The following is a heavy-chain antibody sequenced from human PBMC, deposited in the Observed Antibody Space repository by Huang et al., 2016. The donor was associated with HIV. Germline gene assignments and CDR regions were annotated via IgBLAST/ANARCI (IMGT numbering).Heavy chain of an antibody. CDR1: GFTFSNYG. CDR2: ISYDGRYQ. D-gene: IGHD5-12*01. Sequence: QVQLVESGGGVVQPGRSLRLSCAASGFTFSNYGVHWVRQAPGKGLEWVGAISYDGRYQYYSDSVKGRFTISRDDSQNTLYLQMSSLRAEDTAVYFCAKDREDSAYQLDYWGQGTRVTVSS. J-gene: IGHJ4*02. V-gene: IGHV3-30*18. CDR3: AKDREDSAYQLDY.